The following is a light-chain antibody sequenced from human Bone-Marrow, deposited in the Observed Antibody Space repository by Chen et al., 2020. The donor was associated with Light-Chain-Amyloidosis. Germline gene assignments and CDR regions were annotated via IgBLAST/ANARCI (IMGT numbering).Light chain of an antibody. CDR3: QQYDNLPLT. CDR2: DAS. CDR1: QDIKKF. Sequence: DIQMTQSPSSLSASVGDRVTIACQAGQDIKKFLNWYQQKPGKAPKLLIYDASKLETGVPSRFSGSGSGTDFTFTISTLQPEDTATYCCQQYDNLPLTFGPGTKVEIK. V-gene: IGKV1-33*01. J-gene: IGKJ3*01.